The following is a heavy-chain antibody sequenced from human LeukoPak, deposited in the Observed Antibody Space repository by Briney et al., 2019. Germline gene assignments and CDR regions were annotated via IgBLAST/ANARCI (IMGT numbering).Heavy chain of an antibody. CDR2: IYYSGSA. Sequence: PSQTLSLTCTVSGGSISSGDYYWSWIRQPPGKGLEWIGYIYYSGSAYYNPSLKSRVTISVDTSKNQFSLKLSSVTAADTAVYYCARVSRRGVGAIVGYAFDIWGQGTMVTVSS. D-gene: IGHD1-26*01. CDR1: GGSISSGDYY. V-gene: IGHV4-30-4*08. CDR3: ARVSRRGVGAIVGYAFDI. J-gene: IGHJ3*02.